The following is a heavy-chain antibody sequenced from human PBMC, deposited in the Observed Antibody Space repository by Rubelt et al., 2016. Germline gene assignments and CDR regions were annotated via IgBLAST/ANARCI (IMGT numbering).Heavy chain of an antibody. CDR3: ARGARRYSMDPRNAFDI. CDR1: GYTFTSYG. Sequence: QVQLVQSGAEVKKPGASVKVSCKASGYTFTSYGISWVRQAPGHGLEWMGWISAYNGNTNYAQKLQARVTMTTDTSTSTAYMGLRSLRSDDTAVYYCARGARRYSMDPRNAFDIWGQGTMVTVSS. D-gene: IGHD4-11*01. J-gene: IGHJ3*02. V-gene: IGHV1-18*01. CDR2: ISAYNGNT.